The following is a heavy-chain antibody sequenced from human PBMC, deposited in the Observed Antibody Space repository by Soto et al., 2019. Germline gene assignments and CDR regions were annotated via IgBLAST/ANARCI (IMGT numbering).Heavy chain of an antibody. J-gene: IGHJ6*02. CDR3: ARVRGSSSWYGADYYYYYGMDV. CDR1: GYTFTSYG. D-gene: IGHD6-13*01. V-gene: IGHV1-18*04. Sequence: ASVKVSCEASGYTFTSYGISWVRQAPGQGLEWMGWISAYNGNTNYAQKLQGRVTMTTDTSTSTAYMELRSLRSDDTAVYYCARVRGSSSWYGADYYYYYGMDVWGQGTTVTVSS. CDR2: ISAYNGNT.